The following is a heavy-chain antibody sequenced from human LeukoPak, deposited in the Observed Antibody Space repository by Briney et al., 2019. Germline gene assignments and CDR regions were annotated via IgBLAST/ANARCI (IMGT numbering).Heavy chain of an antibody. CDR3: ARGGSIAAAGIFDY. J-gene: IGHJ4*02. D-gene: IGHD6-13*01. CDR1: GGTFSSYA. CDR2: IIPIFGTA. V-gene: IGHV1-69*05. Sequence: GSSVKVSCKASGGTFSSYAISWVRQAPGQGLEWMGGIIPIFGTANYAQKFQGRVTITTDESTSTAYMELSSLRSEDTAVYYCARGGSIAAAGIFDYWGQGTLVTVSS.